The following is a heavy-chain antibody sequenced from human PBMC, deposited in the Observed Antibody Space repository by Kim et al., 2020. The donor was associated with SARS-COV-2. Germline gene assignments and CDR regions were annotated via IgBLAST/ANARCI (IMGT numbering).Heavy chain of an antibody. CDR1: GFTVSSYW. CDR2: INPDGSDK. J-gene: IGHJ4*02. D-gene: IGHD4-17*01. CDR3: ASRYGDYEYRLV. V-gene: IGHV3-7*01. Sequence: GGSLRLSCEVSGFTVSSYWMTWVRQAPGKGLESVANINPDGSDKYYVDSVKGRFTISKDSAKNSLYLQLNSLRAEDTAVYYCASRYGDYEYRLVWGQGTLVTVSS.